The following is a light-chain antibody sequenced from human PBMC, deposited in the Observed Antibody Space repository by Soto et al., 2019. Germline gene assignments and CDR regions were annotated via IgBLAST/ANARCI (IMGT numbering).Light chain of an antibody. CDR3: QQRNHWYT. V-gene: IGKV3-11*01. CDR2: DAS. CDR1: RSVRTY. Sequence: EIVLTQSPATLSLSPGERATLSCRASRSVRTYLAWYQQKPGQAPRLLIYDASNRATGIPARFSGSGSGTDFTLTISSLEPEDFAVYYCQQRNHWYTFGQGTKLEIK. J-gene: IGKJ2*01.